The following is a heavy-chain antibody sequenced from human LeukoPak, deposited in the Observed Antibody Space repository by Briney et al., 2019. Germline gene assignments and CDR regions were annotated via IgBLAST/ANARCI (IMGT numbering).Heavy chain of an antibody. CDR1: GFTFTNFW. CDR3: ARHHYYGSGSFDY. Sequence: GGSLRLSCAASGFTFTNFWMSWVRQAPGKGLEWVANIAQDGSEEYYLDSVKGRFTISRDNAKNSLYLQMNSLRAEDTAVYYCARHHYYGSGSFDYWGQGTLVTVSS. D-gene: IGHD3-10*01. J-gene: IGHJ4*02. CDR2: IAQDGSEE. V-gene: IGHV3-7*01.